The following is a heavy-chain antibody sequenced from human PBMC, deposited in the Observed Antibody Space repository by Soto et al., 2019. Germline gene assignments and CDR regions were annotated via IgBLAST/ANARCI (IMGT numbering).Heavy chain of an antibody. CDR2: ISDDGNSK. J-gene: IGHJ6*02. V-gene: IGHV3-30*18. Sequence: QVQLVESGGGVVQPGTSLTLSCAASGFTFSSYGMYWVRQAPGKGLEWVAVISDDGNSKYYADSVKGRFTMSRDNSKSTLYLQLSGLRPEDTALYYCAKVRVAAPHYPRRGMDVWGQGTTVIVSS. CDR1: GFTFSSYG. CDR3: AKVRVAAPHYPRRGMDV. D-gene: IGHD6-13*01.